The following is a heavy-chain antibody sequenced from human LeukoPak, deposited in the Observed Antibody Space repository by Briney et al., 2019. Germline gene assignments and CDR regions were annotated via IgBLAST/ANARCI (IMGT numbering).Heavy chain of an antibody. V-gene: IGHV3-7*01. J-gene: IGHJ4*02. D-gene: IGHD3-10*01. CDR2: IKEDGSEK. Sequence: GGSLRLSCAASGFTFSSYWMSWIRQAPGKGLEWVANIKEDGSEKYYVDSVRGRFTISRDNAKNSLSLQMNSLRAEDTAVYYCGKAGGSYYGSGSDLIDSWGQGTLITVSS. CDR1: GFTFSSYW. CDR3: GKAGGSYYGSGSDLIDS.